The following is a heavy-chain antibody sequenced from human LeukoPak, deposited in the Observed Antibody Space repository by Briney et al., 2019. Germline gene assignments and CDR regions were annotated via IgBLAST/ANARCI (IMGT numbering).Heavy chain of an antibody. CDR3: AHSYDYVWGSYRSVLDP. CDR1: GFSLSTSGVG. D-gene: IGHD3-16*02. Sequence: SGPTLVNPTQTLTLTCTFSGFSLSTSGVGVGWIRQPPGKALEWLALIYWDDDKRYSPSLKSRLTITKDTSKSQVVLTMTNMDPVDTATYYCAHSYDYVWGSYRSVLDPWGQGTLVTVSS. CDR2: IYWDDDK. J-gene: IGHJ5*02. V-gene: IGHV2-5*02.